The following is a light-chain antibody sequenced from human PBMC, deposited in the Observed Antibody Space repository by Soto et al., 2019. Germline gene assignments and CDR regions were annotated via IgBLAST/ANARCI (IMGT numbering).Light chain of an antibody. CDR2: LTS. Sequence: EIVMTQSPATLSVSPGERVTLSCRASQSISSNLAWYQQTPGQAPRLLIYLTSTRATGIPARFSGSGSGTEFTLTISSLQSDDFAVSYCQQYNNWPRTFGQGTKVDIK. CDR1: QSISSN. J-gene: IGKJ1*01. CDR3: QQYNNWPRT. V-gene: IGKV3-15*01.